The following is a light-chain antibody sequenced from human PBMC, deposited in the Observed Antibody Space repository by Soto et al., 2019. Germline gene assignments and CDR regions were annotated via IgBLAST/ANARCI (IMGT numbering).Light chain of an antibody. CDR2: GAS. J-gene: IGKJ5*01. Sequence: EDVLTQSPATLSLSPGERATLSCRASQSVSSSYLAWYQQKPGQAPRLLIYGASSRATGIPDRFSGSGSGTDFTLTISRLEPEDFAVYYCQQYGSSPITFGQGTDWRL. V-gene: IGKV3-20*01. CDR3: QQYGSSPIT. CDR1: QSVSSSY.